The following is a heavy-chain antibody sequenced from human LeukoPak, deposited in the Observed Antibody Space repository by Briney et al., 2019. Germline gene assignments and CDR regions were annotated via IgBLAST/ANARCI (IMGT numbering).Heavy chain of an antibody. CDR1: GDSINNYY. V-gene: IGHV4-59*01. CDR2: IYYSGST. Sequence: SETLSLTCTVSGDSINNYYWSWIRQPPGKGLEWIGYIYYSGSTNYNPSLKSRVTISVDTSKNQFSLKLSSVTAADTAVYYCARDSGGAFDIWGQGTMVTVSS. J-gene: IGHJ3*02. D-gene: IGHD3-16*01. CDR3: ARDSGGAFDI.